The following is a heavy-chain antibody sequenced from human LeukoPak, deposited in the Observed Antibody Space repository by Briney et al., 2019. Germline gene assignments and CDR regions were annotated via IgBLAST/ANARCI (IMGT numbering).Heavy chain of an antibody. V-gene: IGHV3-21*01. D-gene: IGHD6-19*01. Sequence: GGSLRLSCAASGFTFSSYSMNWVRQAPGKGLEWVSSISSSSSYIYYADSVKGRFTISRDNAKNSLYLQMNSLRAEDTAVYYCARARSRSGWYYFDYWGQGTLVTVSS. CDR1: GFTFSSYS. CDR2: ISSSSSYI. J-gene: IGHJ4*02. CDR3: ARARSRSGWYYFDY.